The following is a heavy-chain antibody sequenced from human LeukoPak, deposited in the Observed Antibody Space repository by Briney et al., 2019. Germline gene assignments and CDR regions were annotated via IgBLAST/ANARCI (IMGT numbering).Heavy chain of an antibody. CDR3: VRDGEGVAISVNYWFDP. D-gene: IGHD3-10*01. Sequence: GASVKVSCKASQYNFTSYYIHWVRQAPGQGLEWMGWMNPNNGNTGYAQKFQGRVTMTRDTSISTAYMELRGLRSEDTAVYYCVRDGEGVAISVNYWFDPWGQGTLVTVSS. V-gene: IGHV1-8*02. J-gene: IGHJ5*02. CDR2: MNPNNGNT. CDR1: QYNFTSYY.